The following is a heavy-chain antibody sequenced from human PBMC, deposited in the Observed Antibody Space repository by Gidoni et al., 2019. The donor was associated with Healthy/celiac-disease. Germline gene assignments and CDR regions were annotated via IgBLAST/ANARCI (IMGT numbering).Heavy chain of an antibody. D-gene: IGHD3-16*02. CDR2: ISGSGGST. Sequence: EVQLLESGGGLVQPGGSLRLSSADSGCTFSSYAMSWVRQAPGKGLEWVSAISGSGGSTYYADSVKGRFTISRDNSKNTLYLQMNSLRAEDTAVYYCAKERRETYYDYVWGSYRYTPGNYWGQGTLVTVSS. CDR3: AKERRETYYDYVWGSYRYTPGNY. CDR1: GCTFSSYA. V-gene: IGHV3-23*01. J-gene: IGHJ4*02.